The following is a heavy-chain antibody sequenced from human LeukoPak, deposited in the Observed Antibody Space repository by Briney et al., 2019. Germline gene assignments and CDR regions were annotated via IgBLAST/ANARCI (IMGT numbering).Heavy chain of an antibody. J-gene: IGHJ4*02. CDR3: ARDRRYGALYYLDY. D-gene: IGHD4-17*01. CDR1: GFTFSSYG. CDR2: IWYDGNDK. Sequence: GGSLRLSCAASGFTFSSYGMHWVRQATGKGLEWVALIWYDGNDKYYADSVKGRFTFTRDNSKDTLYLQMNSLRAEDTAVYYCARDRRYGALYYLDYWGQGTLVTVSS. V-gene: IGHV3-33*01.